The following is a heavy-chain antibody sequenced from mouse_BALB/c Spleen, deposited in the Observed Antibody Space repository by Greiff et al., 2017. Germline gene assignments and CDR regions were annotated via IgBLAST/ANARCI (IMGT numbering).Heavy chain of an antibody. J-gene: IGHJ3*01. Sequence: EVQLVESGGGLVQPGGSRKLSCAASGFTFSSFGMHWVRQAPEKGLEWVAYISSGSSTIYYADTVKGRFTISRDNPKNTLFLQMTSLRSEDTAMYYCARYGIAWFAYWGQGTLVTVSA. D-gene: IGHD2-1*01. CDR2: ISSGSSTI. V-gene: IGHV5-17*02. CDR1: GFTFSSFG. CDR3: ARYGIAWFAY.